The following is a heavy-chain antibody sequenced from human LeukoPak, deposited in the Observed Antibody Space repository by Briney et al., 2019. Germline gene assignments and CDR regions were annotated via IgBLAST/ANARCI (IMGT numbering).Heavy chain of an antibody. D-gene: IGHD3-16*02. CDR1: GGSISSSSYY. J-gene: IGHJ4*02. CDR3: ARGHDYVWGSYLDY. V-gene: IGHV4-39*07. CDR2: IYYSGST. Sequence: SETLSLTCTVSGGSISSSSYYWGWIRQPPGKGLEWIGSIYYSGSTYYNPSLKSRVTISVDTSKNQFSLKLSSVTAADTAVYYCARGHDYVWGSYLDYWGQGTLVTVSS.